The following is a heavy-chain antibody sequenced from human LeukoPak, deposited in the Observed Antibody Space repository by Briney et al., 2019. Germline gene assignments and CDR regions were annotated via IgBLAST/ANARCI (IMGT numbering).Heavy chain of an antibody. V-gene: IGHV3-21*01. J-gene: IGHJ4*02. CDR2: ISSSSSYI. D-gene: IGHD1-26*01. CDR3: AREQGPNIVGATAFLGWYPEGFDY. Sequence: GGSLRLSCAASGFTFSSYSMNWVRQAPGKGLEWVSSISSSSSYIYYADSVKGRFTISRDNAKNSLYLQMNSLRAEDTAVYYCAREQGPNIVGATAFLGWYPEGFDYWGQGTLVTVSS. CDR1: GFTFSSYS.